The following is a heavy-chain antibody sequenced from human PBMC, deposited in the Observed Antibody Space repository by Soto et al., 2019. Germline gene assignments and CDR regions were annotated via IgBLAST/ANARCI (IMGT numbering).Heavy chain of an antibody. CDR3: AREKVGTTFFDH. V-gene: IGHV4-38-2*02. CDR2: IYPSVSS. J-gene: IGHJ4*02. CDR1: GFAISRGYY. Sequence: SETLSLTCSVSGFAISRGYYWSWVRQPPGKGLEWIGSIYPSVSSYHNPSLATRLRLSIDTSKNQFTLNLTSVTAADTALYFCAREKVGTTFFDHSGQGTHFPVPS. D-gene: IGHD1-1*01.